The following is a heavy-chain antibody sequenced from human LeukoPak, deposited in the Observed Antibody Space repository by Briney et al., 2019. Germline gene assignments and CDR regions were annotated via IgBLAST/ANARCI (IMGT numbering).Heavy chain of an antibody. CDR2: VTGHDGST. J-gene: IGHJ4*02. Sequence: GGSLRLSCAASGFTFSSYAMSWVRQAPGKGLEWVSGVTGHDGSTHYADSVKGRFTISRDNSKNTVYLHMSSLRAEDTAEYYCATWDLVYDTTGYYFEYWGQGTRVTVSS. V-gene: IGHV3-23*01. CDR1: GFTFSSYA. D-gene: IGHD3-22*01. CDR3: ATWDLVYDTTGYYFEY.